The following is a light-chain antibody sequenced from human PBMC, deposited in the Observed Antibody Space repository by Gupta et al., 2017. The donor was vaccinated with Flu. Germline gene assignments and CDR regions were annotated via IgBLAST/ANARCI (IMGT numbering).Light chain of an antibody. J-gene: IGLJ2*01. Sequence: QSALTQPPSASGSPGQSVAISCTGTSSDVGSYNYVSWYQQHPGKAPKVMIYEVSKRPSGVPDRFSGSKSGSTASLTVPGLQAEDEADYYCSSYAGSNNLLFGGGTKLIVL. CDR3: SSYAGSNNLL. V-gene: IGLV2-8*01. CDR2: EVS. CDR1: SSDVGSYNY.